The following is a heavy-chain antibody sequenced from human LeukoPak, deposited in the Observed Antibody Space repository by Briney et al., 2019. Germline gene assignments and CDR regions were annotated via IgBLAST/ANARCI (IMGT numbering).Heavy chain of an antibody. Sequence: GGSLRLSCAASGFTFSSYAMHWVRQAPGKGLVWVSRINGDGSSTTYADSVKGRFTSSRDNAKNTLYLQMNSLRAEDTAVYYCVRDWSSSWDYWGQGTLVTVSS. CDR1: GFTFSSYA. D-gene: IGHD6-13*01. V-gene: IGHV3-74*01. CDR2: INGDGSST. CDR3: VRDWSSSWDY. J-gene: IGHJ4*02.